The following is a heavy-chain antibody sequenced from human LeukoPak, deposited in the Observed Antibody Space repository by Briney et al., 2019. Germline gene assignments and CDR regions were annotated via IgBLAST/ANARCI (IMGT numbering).Heavy chain of an antibody. CDR2: IIPILGIA. CDR1: GGTFSGYA. D-gene: IGHD1/OR15-1a*01. J-gene: IGHJ6*02. Sequence: SVKVSCKASGGTFSGYAISWVRQAPGQGLEWMGRIIPILGIANYAQKFQGRVTITADKSTSTAYMELSSLRSEDTAVYYCATRGTLYYYGMDVWGQGTTVTVSS. CDR3: ATRGTLYYYGMDV. V-gene: IGHV1-69*04.